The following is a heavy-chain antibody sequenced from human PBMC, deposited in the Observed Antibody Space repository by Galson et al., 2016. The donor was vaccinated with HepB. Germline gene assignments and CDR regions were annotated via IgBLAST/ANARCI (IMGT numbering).Heavy chain of an antibody. J-gene: IGHJ4*02. D-gene: IGHD3-22*01. V-gene: IGHV3-30*18. Sequence: SLRLSCAASGYTFSGYGMHWVRQAPGRGLEWVAADSMDGRRKFYADSVKGRFTISRDNSNNMLFLQMSSLTEDDTAVYYCAKGSSGYYYVSDHWGQGTLVTVSS. CDR2: DSMDGRRK. CDR3: AKGSSGYYYVSDH. CDR1: GYTFSGYG.